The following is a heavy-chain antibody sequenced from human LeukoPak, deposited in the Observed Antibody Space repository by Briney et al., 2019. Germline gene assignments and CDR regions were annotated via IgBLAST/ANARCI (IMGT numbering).Heavy chain of an antibody. J-gene: IGHJ4*02. CDR3: ARFGVGATMDYYFDY. D-gene: IGHD1-26*01. CDR1: GFTFSSYW. V-gene: IGHV3-7*01. CDR2: IKQDGSEK. Sequence: PGGSLRLSSAASGFTFSSYWMSWVRQAPGKGLEWVANIKQDGSEKYYVDSVKGRFTISRDNAKNSLYLQMNSLRAEDTAVYYCARFGVGATMDYYFDYWGQGTLVTASS.